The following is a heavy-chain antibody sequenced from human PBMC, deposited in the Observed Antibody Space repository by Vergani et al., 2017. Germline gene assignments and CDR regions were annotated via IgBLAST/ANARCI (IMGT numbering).Heavy chain of an antibody. V-gene: IGHV1-69*01. Sequence: QVQLVQSGAEVKKPGSSVKVSCKSSGGTFSNHVLAWVRQAPGQGLEWMGGILPLFGTPTYAQRFQGRVTITADESTTTAYMELTSLTSEDSAIYYCARDGGSGEEVHGAIRYDYYYMDVWWEGTTVTVSS. CDR1: GGTFSNHV. CDR2: ILPLFGTP. D-gene: IGHD2-21*01. J-gene: IGHJ6*03. CDR3: ARDGGSGEEVHGAIRYDYYYMDV.